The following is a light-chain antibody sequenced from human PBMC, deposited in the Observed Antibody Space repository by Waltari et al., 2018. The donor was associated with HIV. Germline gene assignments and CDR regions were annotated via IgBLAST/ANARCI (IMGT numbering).Light chain of an antibody. CDR2: RTN. Sequence: QSVLTQPPSASGTPGQRVTISCSGSNSNIGSKDVYWFQHLPGTAPKLLIYRTNAARSGVPDRVSGSKTGTSASLAISWLRSDDEADYYCAAWDDTLSSYVFGTGTTVTV. J-gene: IGLJ1*01. CDR3: AAWDDTLSSYV. V-gene: IGLV1-47*01. CDR1: NSNIGSKD.